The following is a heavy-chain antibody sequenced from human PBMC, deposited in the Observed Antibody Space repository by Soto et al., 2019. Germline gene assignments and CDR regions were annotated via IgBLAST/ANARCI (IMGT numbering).Heavy chain of an antibody. CDR3: ARTDSSGWYAHSMDV. D-gene: IGHD6-19*01. J-gene: IGHJ6*02. V-gene: IGHV1-18*01. CDR2: ISAYNGNT. Sequence: GASVKVSCKASGYTFTSYGISWVRQAPGQGLEWMGWISAYNGNTNYAQKLQGRVTMTTDTSTSTAYMELRSLRSDDTAVYYCARTDSSGWYAHSMDVWGQGTAVTVSS. CDR1: GYTFTSYG.